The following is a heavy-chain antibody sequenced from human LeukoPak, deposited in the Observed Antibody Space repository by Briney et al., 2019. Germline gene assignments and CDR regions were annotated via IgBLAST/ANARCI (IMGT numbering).Heavy chain of an antibody. CDR1: GGSFSGYY. V-gene: IGHV4-34*01. D-gene: IGHD6-6*01. J-gene: IGHJ5*02. CDR2: INHSGST. Sequence: SETLSLTCAVYGGSFSGYYWSWIRQPPGKGLEWIGEINHSGSTNYNPSLKSRVTISVDTSKNQFSLKLSSVTAADTAVYYCLAARRGNWFDPWGQGTLVTVSS. CDR3: LAARRGNWFDP.